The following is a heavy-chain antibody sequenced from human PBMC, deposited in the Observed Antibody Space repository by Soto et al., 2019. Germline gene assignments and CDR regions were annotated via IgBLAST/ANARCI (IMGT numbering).Heavy chain of an antibody. V-gene: IGHV1-69*13. CDR1: GDTFSSYA. D-gene: IGHD3-10*01. CDR2: IIPIFGTA. J-gene: IGHJ4*02. CDR3: ARDISEMAYYYFEY. Sequence: SVKVSCKASGDTFSSYAISWVRQAPGQGLEWMGGIIPIFGTANYAQKFQGRVTITADESTSTAYMELSSLRSEDTAVYYCARDISEMAYYYFEYWGQGTLVTVSS.